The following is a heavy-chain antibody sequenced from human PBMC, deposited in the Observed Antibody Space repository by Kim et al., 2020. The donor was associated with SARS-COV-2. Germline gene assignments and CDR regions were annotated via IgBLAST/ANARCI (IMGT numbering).Heavy chain of an antibody. J-gene: IGHJ3*02. CDR2: INHSGST. CDR1: GGSFSGYY. D-gene: IGHD2-15*01. V-gene: IGHV4-34*01. CDR3: ARDQSATRAFDI. Sequence: SETLSLTCAVYGGSFSGYYWSWIRQPPGKGLEWIGEINHSGSTNYNPSLKSRVTISVDTSQNQFSLKLSSVTAADTAVYYCARDQSATRAFDIWGQGTMVAVSS.